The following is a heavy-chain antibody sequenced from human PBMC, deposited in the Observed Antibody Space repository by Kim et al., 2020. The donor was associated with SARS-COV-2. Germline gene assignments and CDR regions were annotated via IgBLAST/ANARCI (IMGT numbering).Heavy chain of an antibody. D-gene: IGHD3-9*01. CDR1: GGTFSSYA. Sequence: SVKVSCKSSGGTFSSYAISWVRQAPGQGLEWMGRIIPILGIANYAQKFQGRVTITADKSTSTAYMELSSLRSEDTAVYYCARVTHHYDILTGYYMGGAFDIWGQGTMVTVSS. J-gene: IGHJ3*02. V-gene: IGHV1-69*04. CDR2: IIPILGIA. CDR3: ARVTHHYDILTGYYMGGAFDI.